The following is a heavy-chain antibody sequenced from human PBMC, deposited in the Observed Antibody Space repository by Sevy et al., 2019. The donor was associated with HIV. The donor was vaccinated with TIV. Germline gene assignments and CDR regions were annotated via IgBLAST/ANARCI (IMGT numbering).Heavy chain of an antibody. CDR2: INSDGSST. CDR3: ASPWEDYYYGMDV. J-gene: IGHJ6*02. D-gene: IGHD1-26*01. Sequence: GGSLRLSCAASGFTFSSYWMHWVRQAPGKGLVWVSRINSDGSSTSYADSVKGRFTISRDNAKNTLYLQMNSLRAEDTAVYYCASPWEDYYYGMDVWGQWTTVTVSS. V-gene: IGHV3-74*01. CDR1: GFTFSSYW.